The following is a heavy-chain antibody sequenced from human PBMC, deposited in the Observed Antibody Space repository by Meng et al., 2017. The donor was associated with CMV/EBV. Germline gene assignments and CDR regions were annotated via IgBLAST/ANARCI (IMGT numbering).Heavy chain of an antibody. V-gene: IGHV1-69*05. Sequence: SVKVSCKASGGTFSSYAISWVRQAPGQGLEWMGGIIPIFGTANYAQKFQGRVTITTDESTSTAYMELSSLRSDDTAVYYCARQLQFGEYSMEVWGQGTTVTVSS. CDR3: ARQLQFGEYSMEV. J-gene: IGHJ6*02. CDR2: IIPIFGTA. CDR1: GGTFSSYA. D-gene: IGHD2-2*01.